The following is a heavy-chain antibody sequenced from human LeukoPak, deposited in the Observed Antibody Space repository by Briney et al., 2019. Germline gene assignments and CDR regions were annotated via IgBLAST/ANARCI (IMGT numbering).Heavy chain of an antibody. CDR1: GGSISSYY. Sequence: NPSETLSLTCTVSGGSISSYYWSWIRQPPGKGLEWIGYVSYSGSTNYNPSLKSRVTISVDTSKNQFSLKLSSVTAADTAVYYCARPGRYHYFDYWGQGTLVTVSS. V-gene: IGHV4-59*08. CDR3: ARPGRYHYFDY. CDR2: VSYSGST. J-gene: IGHJ4*02. D-gene: IGHD1-1*01.